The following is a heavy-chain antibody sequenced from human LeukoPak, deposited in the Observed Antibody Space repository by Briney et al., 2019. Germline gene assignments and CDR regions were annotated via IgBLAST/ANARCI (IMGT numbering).Heavy chain of an antibody. D-gene: IGHD2-2*01. CDR1: GASISSSSYY. CDR2: FYYSGST. Sequence: TSETLSLTCTVSGASISSSSYYWGWIRQPPGKGLEWIGSFYYSGSTYYNPSLKSRVTISVDTSKNQFSLKVTSVTAADTAVYYCARHHTYALGSWVFDYWGQGTLVTVSS. J-gene: IGHJ4*02. V-gene: IGHV4-39*01. CDR3: ARHHTYALGSWVFDY.